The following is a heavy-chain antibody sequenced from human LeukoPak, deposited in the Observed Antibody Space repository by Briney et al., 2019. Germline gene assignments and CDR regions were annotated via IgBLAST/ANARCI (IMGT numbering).Heavy chain of an antibody. V-gene: IGHV4-39*07. Sequence: SETLSLTCTVSGGSISSSSYYWGWIRQPPGKGLEWIGSIYYSGSTYYNPSLKSRVTISVDTSKNQFSLKLSSVTAADTAVYYCARARIQPLYCYYYYGMDVWGQGTTVTVSS. J-gene: IGHJ6*02. D-gene: IGHD5-18*01. CDR3: ARARIQPLYCYYYYGMDV. CDR2: IYYSGST. CDR1: GGSISSSSYY.